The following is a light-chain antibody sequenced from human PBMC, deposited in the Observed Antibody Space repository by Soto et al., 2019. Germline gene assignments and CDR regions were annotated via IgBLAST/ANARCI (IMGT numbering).Light chain of an antibody. CDR1: TSNIGNNY. Sequence: QSVLTQPPSVSAAPGQKVTISCSGTTSNIGNNYVSWYQQLPGTAPKLLIYDHNKRPSGIPDRFSGSKSGTSATLGITGLQTGDEDDYYCGTWDSSLSAMVFGGGTKLTVL. CDR3: GTWDSSLSAMV. J-gene: IGLJ3*02. CDR2: DHN. V-gene: IGLV1-51*01.